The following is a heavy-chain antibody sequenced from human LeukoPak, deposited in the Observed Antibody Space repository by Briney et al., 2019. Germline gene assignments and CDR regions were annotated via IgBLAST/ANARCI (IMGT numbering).Heavy chain of an antibody. CDR3: ARDWADIVVVPAAPLDY. J-gene: IGHJ4*02. CDR2: ISSSSSYI. CDR1: GFTFSSYS. V-gene: IGHV3-21*01. Sequence: GGSLRLSCAASGFTFSSYSMNWVRQAPGKGLEWVSSISSSSSYIYYADSVKGRFTISRDNAKNPLYLQMNSLRAEDTAVYYCARDWADIVVVPAAPLDYWGQGTLVTVSS. D-gene: IGHD2-2*01.